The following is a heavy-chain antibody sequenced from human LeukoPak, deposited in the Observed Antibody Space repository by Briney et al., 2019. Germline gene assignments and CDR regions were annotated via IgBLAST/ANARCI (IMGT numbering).Heavy chain of an antibody. D-gene: IGHD3-16*02. V-gene: IGHV4-59*01. CDR1: GGSISGYH. Sequence: SETLSLTCNVSGGSISGYHWSWIRQPPGKGLEWLGYIYYSGSSNYNPSLKSRVTMSADTSKNQFSLKLSSVTAADTAVYYCARDEGRYDYVWGSYRYPGAFDIWGQGTMVTVSS. J-gene: IGHJ3*02. CDR2: IYYSGSS. CDR3: ARDEGRYDYVWGSYRYPGAFDI.